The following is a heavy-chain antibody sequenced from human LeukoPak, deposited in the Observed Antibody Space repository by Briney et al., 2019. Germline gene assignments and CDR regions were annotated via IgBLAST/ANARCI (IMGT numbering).Heavy chain of an antibody. CDR3: ARPAYGSGSYSGFDY. V-gene: IGHV4-39*01. J-gene: IGHJ4*02. CDR1: GGSISSSSYY. CDR2: IYYSGST. Sequence: SETLSLTCTVSGGSISSSSYYWGWIRQPPGKGLEWIGTIYYSGSTYYDPSLKSRVTISEDTSKNQFSLKLSSVTAADTAVYYCARPAYGSGSYSGFDYWGQGTLVTVSS. D-gene: IGHD3-10*01.